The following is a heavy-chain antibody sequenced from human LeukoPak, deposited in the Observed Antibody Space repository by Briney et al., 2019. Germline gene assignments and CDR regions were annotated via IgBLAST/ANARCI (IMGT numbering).Heavy chain of an antibody. J-gene: IGHJ4*02. Sequence: PGRSLRLSCAASGFTFSSYCMHWVRQAPGKGLEWVAVISYDGSNKYYADSVKGRLTISRDNSKKPLYLQMNRVRADDTAVYYCAKDQYYYGSGSYSHYFYYWGQGTLVTVS. CDR3: AKDQYYYGSGSYSHYFYY. CDR1: GFTFSSYC. V-gene: IGHV3-30*18. CDR2: ISYDGSNK. D-gene: IGHD3-10*01.